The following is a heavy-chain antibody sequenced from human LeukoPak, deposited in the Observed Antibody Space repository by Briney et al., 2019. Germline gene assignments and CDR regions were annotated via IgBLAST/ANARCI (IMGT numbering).Heavy chain of an antibody. CDR3: ARDGTYSSSWTPMQYYYYYMDV. Sequence: GGSLRLSCAAPGFTFSSYSMNWVRQAPGEGLEWVSSISSSSSYTYYADSVKGRFTISRDNAKNSLYLQMNSLRAEDTAVYYCARDGTYSSSWTPMQYYYYYMDVWGKGTTVTVSS. D-gene: IGHD6-13*01. J-gene: IGHJ6*03. V-gene: IGHV3-21*01. CDR2: ISSSSSYT. CDR1: GFTFSSYS.